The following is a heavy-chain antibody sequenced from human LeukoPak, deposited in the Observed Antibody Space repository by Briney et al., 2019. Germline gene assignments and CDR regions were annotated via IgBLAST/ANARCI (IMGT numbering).Heavy chain of an antibody. V-gene: IGHV3-20*04. J-gene: IGHJ4*02. Sequence: GGSLRLSCAASGFSFDDYGMSWVRQAPGKGLEWVSGINWDGGSAAYADSVKGRFTISRDNAKNTLYLQMNSLRAEDTAVYYCLRGSGYYGDFDYWGQGILVTVSS. CDR2: INWDGGSA. D-gene: IGHD3-3*01. CDR3: LRGSGYYGDFDY. CDR1: GFSFDDYG.